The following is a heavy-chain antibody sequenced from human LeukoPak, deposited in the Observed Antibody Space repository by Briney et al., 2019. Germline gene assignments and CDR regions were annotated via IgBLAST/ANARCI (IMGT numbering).Heavy chain of an antibody. CDR1: GFTFSSYE. V-gene: IGHV3-23*01. CDR2: ISGSGGST. J-gene: IGHJ4*02. Sequence: PGGSLRLSCAASGFTFSSYEMNWVRQAPGKGLEWVSAISGSGGSTYYADSVKGRFTISRDNSKNTLYLQMNSLRAEDTAVYYCAKGSPWIQLSYYFDYWGQGTLVTVSS. D-gene: IGHD5-18*01. CDR3: AKGSPWIQLSYYFDY.